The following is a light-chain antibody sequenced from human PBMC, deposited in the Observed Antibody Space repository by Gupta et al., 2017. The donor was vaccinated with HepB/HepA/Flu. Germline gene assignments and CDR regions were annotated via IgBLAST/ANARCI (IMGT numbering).Light chain of an antibody. J-gene: IGLJ2*01. CDR1: SSNIGAGYD. Sequence: QSVLTQPPSVSVAPGQRVTISCTGSSSNIGAGYDVHWYQQLPGTAPKLLIYGNSNRPSGVPDRFSGSKSGTSASLAITGLQAEDEADYYGQSYDSSLSGSHVVFGGGTKLTVL. CDR3: QSYDSSLSGSHVV. V-gene: IGLV1-40*01. CDR2: GNS.